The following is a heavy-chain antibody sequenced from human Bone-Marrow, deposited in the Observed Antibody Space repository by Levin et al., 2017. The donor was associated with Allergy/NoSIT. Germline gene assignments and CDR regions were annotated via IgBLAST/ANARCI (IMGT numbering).Heavy chain of an antibody. CDR2: IYHPGST. D-gene: IGHD1-26*01. Sequence: MSSETLSLTCAVSGGSISNTAYSWTWIRQPPGKGLEWIGYIYHPGSTYYNPSLESRVTISADRSKNQFSLSLTSVTAADTALYYCAREWRSAFDIWGQGAMVTVSS. V-gene: IGHV4-30-2*01. CDR3: AREWRSAFDI. J-gene: IGHJ3*02. CDR1: GGSISNTAYS.